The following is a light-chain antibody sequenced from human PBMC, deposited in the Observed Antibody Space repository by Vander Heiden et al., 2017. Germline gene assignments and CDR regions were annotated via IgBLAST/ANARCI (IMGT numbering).Light chain of an antibody. J-gene: IGLJ2*01. CDR1: TSDIRSYNL. Sequence: QSALTQPASVSGSPGQSITISCTGTTSDIRSYNLVSWYQQHPGKAPKLIIYEVTKRPLGVSHRFSGSKSGNTASLTISGLQAEDEAHYHCCSYAGSRTVVFGGGTRLTVL. CDR2: EVT. CDR3: CSYAGSRTVV. V-gene: IGLV2-23*02.